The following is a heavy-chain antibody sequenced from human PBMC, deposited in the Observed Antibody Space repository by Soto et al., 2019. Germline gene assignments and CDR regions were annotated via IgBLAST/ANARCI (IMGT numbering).Heavy chain of an antibody. Sequence: GGSLRLSCAASGFTFSTYAMSWVRQAPGKGLEWVSAISNSGGNIYYADSVQGRFTISRDNSLNTLFLQMHSLRIEDTAVYYCAHPRGFGVFDAYDIWGQGSMVTVSS. CDR1: GFTFSTYA. D-gene: IGHD2-15*01. J-gene: IGHJ3*02. CDR3: AHPRGFGVFDAYDI. CDR2: ISNSGGNI. V-gene: IGHV3-23*01.